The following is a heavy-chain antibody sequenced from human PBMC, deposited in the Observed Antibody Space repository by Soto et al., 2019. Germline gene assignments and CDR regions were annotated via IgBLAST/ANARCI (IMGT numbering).Heavy chain of an antibody. D-gene: IGHD4-17*01. J-gene: IGHJ6*04. CDR3: VRDKTVTRGYGMDV. CDR1: GASVSSNNFA. Sequence: QVQLQQSGPGLVNPAQTLSLTCAISGASVSSNNFAWNWIRQSPSRGLEWLGRTNYRSKWYHDYAVAVKSRITTHPHTYQNQYSLQLNAVTPEDTAVYYCVRDKTVTRGYGMDVWGKGNTVTVSS. V-gene: IGHV6-1*01. CDR2: TNYRSKWYH.